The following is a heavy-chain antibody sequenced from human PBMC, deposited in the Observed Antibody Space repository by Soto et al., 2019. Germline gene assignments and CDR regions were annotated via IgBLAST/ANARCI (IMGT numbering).Heavy chain of an antibody. CDR1: GFTFSNAW. CDR3: TTVPQGAVAGTAPFQYYYYYGMDV. J-gene: IGHJ6*02. V-gene: IGHV3-15*07. Sequence: GGSLRLSCAASGFTFSNAWMNWVRQAPGKGLEWVGRIKSKTDGGTTDYAAPVKGRFTISRDDSKNTLYLQMNSLKTEDTAVYYCTTVPQGAVAGTAPFQYYYYYGMDVWGQGTTVTVSS. D-gene: IGHD6-19*01. CDR2: IKSKTDGGTT.